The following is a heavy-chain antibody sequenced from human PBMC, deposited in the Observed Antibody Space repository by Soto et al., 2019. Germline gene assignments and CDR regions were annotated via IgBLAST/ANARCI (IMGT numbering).Heavy chain of an antibody. CDR2: ISAYNGNT. CDR1: GYTFTSYG. D-gene: IGHD3-10*01. J-gene: IGHJ4*02. V-gene: IGHV1-18*01. Sequence: ASVKVSCKASGYTFTSYGISWVRQAPGQGLEWMGWISAYNGNTNYAQKLQGRVTMTTDTSTSTAYMELRSLRSDDTAVYYCAMVQDYGESPPSLFDYWGQGTLVTVSS. CDR3: AMVQDYGESPPSLFDY.